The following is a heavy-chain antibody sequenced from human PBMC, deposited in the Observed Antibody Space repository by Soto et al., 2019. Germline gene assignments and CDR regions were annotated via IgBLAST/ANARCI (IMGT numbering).Heavy chain of an antibody. D-gene: IGHD6-19*01. CDR1: GFTFSSYA. CDR3: ATLGVAGADY. J-gene: IGHJ4*02. Sequence: GGSLRLSCAASGFTFSSYAMSWVRQAPGKGLEWVSAISGSGGSTSYADSVKGRFTISRDNAKNTLYLQMNSLRVEDTAVYYCATLGVAGADYWGLGTLVTVSS. CDR2: ISGSGGST. V-gene: IGHV3-23*01.